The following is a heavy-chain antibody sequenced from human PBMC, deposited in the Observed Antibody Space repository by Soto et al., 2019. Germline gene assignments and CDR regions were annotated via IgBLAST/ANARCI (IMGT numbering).Heavy chain of an antibody. CDR1: GFTFSSYW. V-gene: IGHV3-7*03. CDR3: ARARSSMDRGGFDY. CDR2: IKQDGSEK. J-gene: IGHJ4*02. D-gene: IGHD3-10*01. Sequence: WVSLRLSCAGSGFTFSSYWMSWVRQAPWKGLEWVANIKQDGSEKYYVDSVKGRFTISRDNAKNSLYLQMNRLRAEDTAVYYCARARSSMDRGGFDYCGQGTRGTVSS.